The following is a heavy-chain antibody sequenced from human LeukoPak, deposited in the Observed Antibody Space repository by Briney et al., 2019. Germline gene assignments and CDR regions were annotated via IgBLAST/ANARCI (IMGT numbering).Heavy chain of an antibody. CDR2: ISYDGSNK. Sequence: GGSLRLSCAASGFTLSSYGMHWVRQAPGKGLEWVAVISYDGSNKYYADSVKGRFTISRDNSKNTLYLQMNSLRAEDTAVYYCAKARYYDSSGPDYWGQGTLVTVSS. CDR3: AKARYYDSSGPDY. D-gene: IGHD3-22*01. J-gene: IGHJ4*02. CDR1: GFTLSSYG. V-gene: IGHV3-30*18.